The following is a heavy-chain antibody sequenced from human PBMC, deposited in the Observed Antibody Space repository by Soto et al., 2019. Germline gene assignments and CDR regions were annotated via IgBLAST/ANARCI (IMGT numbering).Heavy chain of an antibody. J-gene: IGHJ4*02. D-gene: IGHD6-19*01. V-gene: IGHV4-61*01. CDR1: GGSVSSGSYY. CDR3: ARGYGYSRGWYSY. CDR2: IYYSGST. Sequence: QVQLQESGPGLVKPSETLSLTCTVSGGSVSSGSYYWSWIRQPPGKGLEWIGYIYYSGSTNYNPSLKSRVTISVDTSKNQFSLKLSSVTAADTAVYYCARGYGYSRGWYSYWGQGTLVTVSS.